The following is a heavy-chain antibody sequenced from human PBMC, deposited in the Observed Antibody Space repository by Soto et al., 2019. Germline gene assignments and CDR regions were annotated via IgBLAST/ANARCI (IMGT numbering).Heavy chain of an antibody. CDR1: GFTFSSYG. D-gene: IGHD6-13*01. J-gene: IGHJ5*02. CDR2: ISYDGSNK. CDR3: AKDLYSTYPVEFDP. Sequence: PGGSLRLSCAASGFTFSSYGMHWVRQAPGKGLEWVAVISYDGSNKYYADSVKGRFTISRDNSKNTLYLQMNSLRAEDTAVYYCAKDLYSTYPVEFDPWGQGTLVTVSS. V-gene: IGHV3-30*18.